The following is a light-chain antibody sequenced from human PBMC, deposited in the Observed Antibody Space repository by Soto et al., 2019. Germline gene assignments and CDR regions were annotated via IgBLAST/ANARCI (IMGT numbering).Light chain of an antibody. Sequence: DIQMTQSPISLSTSVGDRVIITCRSSQSISSYINWYQQRPGKAPTLLISPASSLQSGVPSRFSASGSGTDFTLTITSLQPEDFATYYCQQSYDTPYTFGQGTKLEVK. J-gene: IGKJ2*01. CDR2: PAS. CDR3: QQSYDTPYT. CDR1: QSISSY. V-gene: IGKV1-39*01.